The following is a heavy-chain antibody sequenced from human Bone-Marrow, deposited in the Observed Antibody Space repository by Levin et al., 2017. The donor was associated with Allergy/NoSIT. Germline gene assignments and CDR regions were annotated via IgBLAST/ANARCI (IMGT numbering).Heavy chain of an antibody. Sequence: SQTLSLTCTVSCGSIRSGGYSWTWIRHHPGKGLEWIGYIYSSGYSNYSPSLKSRVTISLDTSKSPFSLILTSVTAADTAVYYCARGGPTVTTWFLDSWGLGALVTVSS. J-gene: IGHJ4*02. D-gene: IGHD4-17*01. CDR1: CGSIRSGGYS. CDR2: IYSSGYS. V-gene: IGHV4-31*03. CDR3: ARGGPTVTTWFLDS.